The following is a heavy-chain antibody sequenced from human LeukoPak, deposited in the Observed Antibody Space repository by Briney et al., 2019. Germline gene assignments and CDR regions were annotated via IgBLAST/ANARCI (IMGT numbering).Heavy chain of an antibody. CDR1: GGTFSSYA. D-gene: IGHD6-13*01. J-gene: IGHJ4*02. CDR2: IIPIFGTA. Sequence: ASVKVSCKASGGTFSSYAISWVRQAPGQGLEWMGGIIPIFGTANYAQKFQGRVTITADESTSTAYMELSSLRSEDTAVYYCARGEHGSSSWYWGRADYWGQGTLVTVSS. V-gene: IGHV1-69*13. CDR3: ARGEHGSSSWYWGRADY.